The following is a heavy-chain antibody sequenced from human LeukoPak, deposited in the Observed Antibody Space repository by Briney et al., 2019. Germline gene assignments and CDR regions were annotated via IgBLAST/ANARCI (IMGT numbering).Heavy chain of an antibody. CDR1: GGSISSSSYY. D-gene: IGHD3-22*01. Sequence: SETLSLTCTVSGGSISSSSYYWGWLRQPPGKGLKWIGSIYYSWSTYYNPSLKSRVTISVDTSKNQFSLKLSSVTAADTAVYYCARQLIHYYDSSGFDAFDIWGQGTMVTVSS. CDR3: ARQLIHYYDSSGFDAFDI. CDR2: IYYSWST. V-gene: IGHV4-39*01. J-gene: IGHJ3*02.